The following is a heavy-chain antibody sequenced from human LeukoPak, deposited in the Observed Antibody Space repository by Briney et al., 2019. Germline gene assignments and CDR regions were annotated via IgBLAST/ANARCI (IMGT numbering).Heavy chain of an antibody. CDR3: ARASISGPFYFDY. J-gene: IGHJ4*02. CDR1: GFAFDQHG. V-gene: IGHV3-20*04. D-gene: IGHD2-21*01. Sequence: GGSLRLSCTASGFAFDQHGMSWVRQVPGKGLEWVSCINWSGGRTVYAHPLRGRFTIYRDNAKNSLYLQMDSLRDEDTALYYCARASISGPFYFDYWGQGTVVTVSS. CDR2: INWSGGRT.